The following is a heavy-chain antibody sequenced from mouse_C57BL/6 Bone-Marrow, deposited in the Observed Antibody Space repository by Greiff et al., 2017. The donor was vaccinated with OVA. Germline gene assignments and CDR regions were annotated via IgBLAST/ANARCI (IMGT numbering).Heavy chain of an antibody. Sequence: EVQRVESGAELVRPGASVKLSCTASGFNIKDYYMHWVKQRPEQGLEWIGRIDPEDGDTEYAPKFQGKATMTADTSSKTAYLQLSSLTSEDTAVYYCTSTTVVPYYFDYWGQGTTLTVSS. CDR1: GFNIKDYY. D-gene: IGHD1-1*01. J-gene: IGHJ2*01. CDR3: TSTTVVPYYFDY. V-gene: IGHV14-1*01. CDR2: IDPEDGDT.